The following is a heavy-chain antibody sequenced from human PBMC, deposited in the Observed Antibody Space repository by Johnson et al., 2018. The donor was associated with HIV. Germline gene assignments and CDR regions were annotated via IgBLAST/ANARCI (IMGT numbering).Heavy chain of an antibody. CDR1: GFTVSDYY. J-gene: IGHJ3*02. CDR3: ARVSGLGAFDI. Sequence: VQLLESGGGLVKPGGSLRLSCAASGFTVSDYYMSWVRQAPGKGLEWVANIRQDGSATYSVNSVKGRFTISRDNAKNSLYLQMNSLRAEDTAVYYCARVSGLGAFDIWGQGTMVTVSS. D-gene: IGHD2-15*01. CDR2: IRQDGSAT. V-gene: IGHV3-7*04.